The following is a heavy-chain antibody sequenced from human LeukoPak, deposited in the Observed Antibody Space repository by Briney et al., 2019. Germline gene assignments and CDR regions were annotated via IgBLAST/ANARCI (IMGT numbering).Heavy chain of an antibody. CDR3: AGLGDGSGPIDY. J-gene: IGHJ4*02. CDR2: IYPGDSNT. CDR1: GSSFTSYW. Sequence: GESLHISFQGSGSSFTSYWLGWVRPMPGKGLEWMGIIYPGDSNTRYSPSFQGQVTISADKSITSAYLQWSSLTASDTAMYYCAGLGDGSGPIDYWGQGTLVTVSS. D-gene: IGHD6-19*01. V-gene: IGHV5-51*01.